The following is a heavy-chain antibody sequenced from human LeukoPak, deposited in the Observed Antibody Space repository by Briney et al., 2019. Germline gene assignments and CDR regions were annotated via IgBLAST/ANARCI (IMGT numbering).Heavy chain of an antibody. J-gene: IGHJ4*02. CDR2: ISYDGSNK. CDR1: GFTFSSYG. V-gene: IGHV3-30*03. D-gene: IGHD3-22*01. CDR3: TTDGSSGYDALFDY. Sequence: GRSLRLSCAASGFTFSSYGMHWVRQAPGKGLEWVAVISYDGSNKYYADSVKGRFTISRDNSKNTLYLQMNSLKTEDTAVYYCTTDGSSGYDALFDYWGQGTLVTVSS.